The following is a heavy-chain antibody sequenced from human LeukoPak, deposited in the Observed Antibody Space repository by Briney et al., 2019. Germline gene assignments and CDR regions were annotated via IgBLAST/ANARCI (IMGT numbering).Heavy chain of an antibody. CDR2: IYYSGST. CDR3: ARRRYYDSSGCFDY. J-gene: IGHJ4*02. Sequence: SETLSLTCTASGGSISSSSYYWGWIRQPPGKGLEWIGSIYYSGSTYYNPSLKSRVTISVDTSKNQFSLKLSSVTAADTAVYYCARRRYYDSSGCFDYWGQGTLVTVSS. D-gene: IGHD3-22*01. V-gene: IGHV4-39*01. CDR1: GGSISSSSYY.